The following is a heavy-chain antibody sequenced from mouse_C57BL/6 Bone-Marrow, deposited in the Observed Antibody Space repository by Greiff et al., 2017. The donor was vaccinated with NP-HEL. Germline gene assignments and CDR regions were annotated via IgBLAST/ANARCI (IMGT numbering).Heavy chain of an antibody. Sequence: QVQLQQPGAELVKPGASVKMSCKASGYTFTSYWITWVKQRPGQGLEWIGDIYPGSGSTKYNEKFKSKATLTVDTSSSTAYMQLSSLTSEDSAVYYCARGPRQLRRRAWFAYWGQGTLVTVSA. J-gene: IGHJ3*01. CDR1: GYTFTSYW. CDR3: ARGPRQLRRRAWFAY. D-gene: IGHD3-2*02. V-gene: IGHV1-55*01. CDR2: IYPGSGST.